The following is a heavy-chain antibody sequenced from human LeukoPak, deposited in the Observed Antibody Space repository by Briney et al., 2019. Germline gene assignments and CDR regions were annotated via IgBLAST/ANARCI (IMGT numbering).Heavy chain of an antibody. Sequence: PGGSLRLSCAASGFGFSRYWMHWVRQAPRKGLVWVSRVSSDGTTTTYADSVQGRFTVSRDNAKNTLFLQMNDLRPEDTAVYFCARECDPSRCASSPPDYWGQGTLVTVSS. J-gene: IGHJ4*02. V-gene: IGHV3-74*01. CDR3: ARECDPSRCASSPPDY. CDR2: VSSDGTTT. CDR1: GFGFSRYW. D-gene: IGHD2-8*01.